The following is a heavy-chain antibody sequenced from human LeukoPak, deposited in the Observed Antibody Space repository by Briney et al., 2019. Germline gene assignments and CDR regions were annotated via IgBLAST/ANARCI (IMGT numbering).Heavy chain of an antibody. J-gene: IGHJ4*02. CDR1: GFTFSSYS. D-gene: IGHD3-10*01. Sequence: GGSLRLSCAASGFTFSSYSMNWVRQAPGKGLEWVSYISSSSSTIYYADSVKGRFTISRDNAKNSLYLQMNSLRDEDTAVYYCAKVDRGGVRGVISDYWGQGTLVTVSS. CDR3: AKVDRGGVRGVISDY. CDR2: ISSSSSTI. V-gene: IGHV3-48*02.